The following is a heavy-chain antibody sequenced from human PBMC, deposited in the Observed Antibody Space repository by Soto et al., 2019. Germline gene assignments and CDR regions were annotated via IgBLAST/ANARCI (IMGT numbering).Heavy chain of an antibody. D-gene: IGHD3-3*01. J-gene: IGHJ6*02. CDR1: GGTFSSYA. V-gene: IGHV1-69*06. CDR3: ARGRYYALADYYYYGMDV. CDR2: IIPIFGTA. Sequence: SVKVSCKASGGTFSSYAISWVRQAPGQGLEWMGGIIPIFGTANYAQKFQGRVTITADKSTSTAYMELSSLRSEDTAVYYCARGRYYALADYYYYGMDVWGQGTTVTVSS.